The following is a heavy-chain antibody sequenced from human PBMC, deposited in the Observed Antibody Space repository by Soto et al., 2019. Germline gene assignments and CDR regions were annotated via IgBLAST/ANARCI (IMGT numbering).Heavy chain of an antibody. V-gene: IGHV4-59*08. J-gene: IGHJ4*02. CDR1: GGSISSYY. D-gene: IGHD1-1*01. CDR3: ARRYGYSFDY. CDR2: IYYSGST. Sequence: QVQLQESGPGLVKPSETLSLTCTVSGGSISSYYWSWIRQPPGKGLEWIGYIYYSGSTNYNPSLKSRVTISVDTSKNQFSLKLSSVTAADTAVYYCARRYGYSFDYWGQGTFVTVSS.